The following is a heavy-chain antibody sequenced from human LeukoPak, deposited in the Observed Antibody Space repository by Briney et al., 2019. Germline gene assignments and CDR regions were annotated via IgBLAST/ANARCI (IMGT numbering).Heavy chain of an antibody. D-gene: IGHD6-13*01. V-gene: IGHV4-59*01. CDR3: ARSLPGAIGAADF. J-gene: IGHJ4*02. CDR1: GGSIISYY. CDR2: IHSSGCT. Sequence: SETLSLTCAVSGGSIISYYWSWIRQPPGKGLEWIGYIHSSGCTSYSPSLKSRVTFSVDTSKNHFSLKVTSMTAADTGVYYCARSLPGAIGAADFWGQGTLVTVSA.